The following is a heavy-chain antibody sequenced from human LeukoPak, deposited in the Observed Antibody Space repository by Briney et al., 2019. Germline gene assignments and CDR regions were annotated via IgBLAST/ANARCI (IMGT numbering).Heavy chain of an antibody. J-gene: IGHJ4*02. V-gene: IGHV4-59*01. CDR2: ISYSGST. D-gene: IGHD2-15*01. CDR3: AREGPKTGVADVRYFDY. CDR1: GGSINSYY. Sequence: SETLSLTCTVSGGSINSYYWSWIRQPPGKGLEWIGYISYSGSTNYNPSLKSRVTISVDTSKNQFSLRLSSVTAADTAVYYCAREGPKTGVADVRYFDYWGQGTLVTVSS.